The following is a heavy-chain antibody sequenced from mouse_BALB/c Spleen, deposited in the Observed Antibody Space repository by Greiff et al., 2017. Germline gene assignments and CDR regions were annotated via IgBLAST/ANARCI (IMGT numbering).Heavy chain of an antibody. CDR3: AIGYFDY. Sequence: EVKLMESGGGLVKPGGSLKLSCAASGFTFSSYAMSWVRQTPEKRLEWVASISSGGSTYYPDSVKGRFTISRDNARNILYLQMSSLRSEDTAMYYCAIGYFDYWGQGTTLTVSS. CDR1: GFTFSSYA. V-gene: IGHV5-6-5*01. J-gene: IGHJ2*01. CDR2: ISSGGST.